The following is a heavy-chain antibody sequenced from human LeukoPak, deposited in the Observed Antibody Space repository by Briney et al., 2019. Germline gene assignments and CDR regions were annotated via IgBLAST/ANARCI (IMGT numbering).Heavy chain of an antibody. V-gene: IGHV1-24*01. J-gene: IGHJ5*02. D-gene: IGHD1-14*01. Sequence: ASVKVSCKVSGYTLTELSMHWVRQAPGKGLEWMGRFDPEDGETIYAQKFQGRVTMTADTSTDTVYMELSSLRPEDTAVYYCARGDKQLLFNRNKGGFDPWGQGALVTVSS. CDR3: ARGDKQLLFNRNKGGFDP. CDR1: GYTLTELS. CDR2: FDPEDGET.